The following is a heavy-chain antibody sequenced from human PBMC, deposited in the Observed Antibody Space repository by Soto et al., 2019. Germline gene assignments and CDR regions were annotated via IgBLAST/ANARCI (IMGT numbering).Heavy chain of an antibody. D-gene: IGHD2-15*01. Sequence: QVQLVESGGGVVQPGRSLRLSCAASGFTFSSYAIHWVRQAPGKGLEWVAVISYDGSNKYYADSVKGRFTISRDNSKNTLYLQMNSLRAEDTAVYYCARDMRGGGYCSGGSCYSGMRGRYYGMDVWGQGTTVTVSS. J-gene: IGHJ6*02. CDR3: ARDMRGGGYCSGGSCYSGMRGRYYGMDV. CDR1: GFTFSSYA. V-gene: IGHV3-30-3*01. CDR2: ISYDGSNK.